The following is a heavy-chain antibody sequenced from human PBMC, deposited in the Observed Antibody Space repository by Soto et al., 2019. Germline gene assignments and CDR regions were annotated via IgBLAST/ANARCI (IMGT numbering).Heavy chain of an antibody. V-gene: IGHV3-7*01. CDR3: ARDFGVSCYDLLDY. Sequence: EVQLVESGGGLVQPGGSLRLSCAASGFTFSSYWMPWVRQAPGKGLEWVANINQDGSEKHYADSVQGRFTISRDNAQNLVHLQRSSLRAEDTAVYYCARDFGVSCYDLLDYWGQGTQVTVSS. CDR2: INQDGSEK. CDR1: GFTFSSYW. J-gene: IGHJ4*02. D-gene: IGHD5-12*01.